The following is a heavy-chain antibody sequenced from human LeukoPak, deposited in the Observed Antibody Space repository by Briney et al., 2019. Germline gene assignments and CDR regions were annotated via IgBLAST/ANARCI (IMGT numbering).Heavy chain of an antibody. J-gene: IGHJ4*02. Sequence: VASVKVSCKASGGTFSSYAISWVRQAPGQGLEWMGGIIPIFGTANYAQKFQGRVTITTDESTSTAYMELSSLRSEDTAVYYCARVPWTRYCSSTSCYVDWGQGTLVTVSS. CDR1: GGTFSSYA. CDR3: ARVPWTRYCSSTSCYVD. D-gene: IGHD2-2*01. V-gene: IGHV1-69*05. CDR2: IIPIFGTA.